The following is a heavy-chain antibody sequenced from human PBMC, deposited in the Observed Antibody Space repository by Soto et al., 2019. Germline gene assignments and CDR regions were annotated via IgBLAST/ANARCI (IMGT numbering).Heavy chain of an antibody. CDR2: ISYDGSNK. Sequence: QVQLVESGGGVVQPGRSLRLSCAASGFTFSSYAMHCVRQAPGKGLKWVAVISYDGSNKYYADSVKGRFTISRDNSKNTLYLQMNSLRAEDTAVYYCAREDYWGQGTLVTVSS. CDR1: GFTFSSYA. CDR3: AREDY. J-gene: IGHJ4*02. V-gene: IGHV3-30-3*01.